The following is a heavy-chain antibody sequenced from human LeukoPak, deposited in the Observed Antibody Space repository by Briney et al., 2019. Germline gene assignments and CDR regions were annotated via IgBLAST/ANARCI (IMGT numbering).Heavy chain of an antibody. Sequence: RSGGSLRLSCAASGFTFSSYEMNWVRQAPGKGLEWVSYISSSGSTIYYADSVKGRFTISRDNAKNTLYLQMNSLRAEDTAVYYCAKDTPLRSSWYTDYYYYYMDVWGKGTTVTISS. V-gene: IGHV3-48*03. D-gene: IGHD6-13*01. J-gene: IGHJ6*03. CDR1: GFTFSSYE. CDR2: ISSSGSTI. CDR3: AKDTPLRSSWYTDYYYYYMDV.